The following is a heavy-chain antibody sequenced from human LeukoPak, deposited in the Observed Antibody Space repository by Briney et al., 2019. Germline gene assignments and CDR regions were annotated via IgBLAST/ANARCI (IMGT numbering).Heavy chain of an antibody. V-gene: IGHV4-4*02. J-gene: IGHJ4*02. CDR1: GGSISSSNW. CDR2: IYHSGST. Sequence: SETLSLTCAVSGGSISSSNWWSWVRQPPGKGLEWIGEIYHSGSTNYNPSLKSRVTISVDTSKNQFSLKLSSVTAADTAVYYCARVVHSGSYEYYFDYWGQGTLVTVSS. CDR3: ARVVHSGSYEYYFDY. D-gene: IGHD1-26*01.